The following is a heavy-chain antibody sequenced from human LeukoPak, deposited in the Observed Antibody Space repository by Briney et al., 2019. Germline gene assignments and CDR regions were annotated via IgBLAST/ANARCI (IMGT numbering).Heavy chain of an antibody. CDR2: ISAYNGNT. CDR1: GYTFTSYG. D-gene: IGHD3-16*02. CDR3: ARGSMITFGGVIVPFDP. V-gene: IGHV1-18*01. Sequence: ASVKVSCKASGYTFTSYGISWVRQAPGQGLEWMGWISAYNGNTNYAQKLQGRVTMTTDTSTSTAYMELRGLRSDDTAVYYCARGSMITFGGVIVPFDPWGQGTLVTVSS. J-gene: IGHJ5*02.